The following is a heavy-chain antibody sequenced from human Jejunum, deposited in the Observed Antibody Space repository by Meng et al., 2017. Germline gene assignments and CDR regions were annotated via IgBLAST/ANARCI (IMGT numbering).Heavy chain of an antibody. J-gene: IGHJ4*02. V-gene: IGHV4-39*07. Sequence: GSLRLSCTVSGDSISSGSLYWGWIRQPPGKGLEWIGSVYHSGNRYYNPSLESRVTMSVDTSKNQFSLSLRSVTAADTAVYYCGRFQNLVTGYTAPFDYWGQGTLVTGSS. D-gene: IGHD3-9*01. CDR3: GRFQNLVTGYTAPFDY. CDR1: GDSISSGSLY. CDR2: VYHSGNR.